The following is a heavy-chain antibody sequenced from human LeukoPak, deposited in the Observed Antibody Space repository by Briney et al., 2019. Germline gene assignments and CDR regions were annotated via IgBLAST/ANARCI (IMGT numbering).Heavy chain of an antibody. Sequence: ASVKVSCKASGYTFTGYYMHWVRQAPGQGLEWMGWINPNSGGTNYAQKFQGWVTMTRDTSISTAYMELSRLRSDDTAVYYCALNYYDSSGFPRDAFDIWGQGTMVTVS. CDR2: INPNSGGT. V-gene: IGHV1-2*04. CDR1: GYTFTGYY. J-gene: IGHJ3*02. D-gene: IGHD3-22*01. CDR3: ALNYYDSSGFPRDAFDI.